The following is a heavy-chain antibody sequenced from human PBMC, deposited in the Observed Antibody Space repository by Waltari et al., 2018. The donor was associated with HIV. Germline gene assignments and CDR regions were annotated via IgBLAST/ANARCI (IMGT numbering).Heavy chain of an antibody. CDR2: ISSSSSYI. V-gene: IGHV3-21*01. D-gene: IGHD3-10*01. J-gene: IGHJ4*02. Sequence: EVQLVESGGGLVKPGGSLRLSCAASGFTFSSYRMNWVRQAPGKGLEWVSSISSSSSYIYYADSVKGRFTISRDNAKNSLYLQMNSLRAEDTAVYYCARDRVRGARDFDYWGQGTLVTVSS. CDR3: ARDRVRGARDFDY. CDR1: GFTFSSYR.